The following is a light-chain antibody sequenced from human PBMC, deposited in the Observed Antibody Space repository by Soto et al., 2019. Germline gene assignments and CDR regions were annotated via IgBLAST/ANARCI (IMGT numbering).Light chain of an antibody. J-gene: IGKJ2*01. CDR1: QSISSW. CDR3: QEYNSYPYT. CDR2: NAT. Sequence: DIQMTQSPSTLSASVGDRVTITCRARQSISSWLAWYQQKPGKAPKLLIYNATSFESGVPSRFSGRGSGTQFTLSISGLQPDDFATYYCQEYNSYPYTFGQGTKLEIK. V-gene: IGKV1-5*01.